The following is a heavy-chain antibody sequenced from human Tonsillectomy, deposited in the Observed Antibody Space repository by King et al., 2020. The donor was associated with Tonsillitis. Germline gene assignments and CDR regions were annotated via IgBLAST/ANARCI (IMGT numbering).Heavy chain of an antibody. V-gene: IGHV3-13*01. J-gene: IGHJ6*03. CDR2: IRTAGDT. CDR3: ARGVVPSANNNYYFYMDV. CDR1: GFTFSNYD. D-gene: IGHD2-2*01. Sequence: VQLVESGGGLVQPGGSLRLSCAASGFTFSNYDMHWVRQATGKGLEWVSVIRTAGDTYYPDSVKGRFTISSENAKNSFYLQMSSLRAGDTAVYYCARGVVPSANNNYYFYMDVWGKGTTVTVSS.